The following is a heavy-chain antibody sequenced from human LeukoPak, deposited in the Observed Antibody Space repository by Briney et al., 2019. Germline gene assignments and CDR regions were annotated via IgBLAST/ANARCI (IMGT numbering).Heavy chain of an antibody. CDR2: IYYSGST. CDR1: GGTISSSSYY. Sequence: SETLSLTCTLSGGTISSSSYYWGWIRQTPGKGLEWIGYIYYSGSTNYNPSLKSRVTISVDTSKNQFSLKLSSVTAADTAVYYCARFSDHSSGYYLTFDYWGQGTLVTVSS. CDR3: ARFSDHSSGYYLTFDY. D-gene: IGHD3-22*01. J-gene: IGHJ4*02. V-gene: IGHV4-61*05.